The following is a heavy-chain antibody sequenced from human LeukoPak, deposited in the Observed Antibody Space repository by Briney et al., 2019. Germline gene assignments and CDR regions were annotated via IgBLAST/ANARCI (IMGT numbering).Heavy chain of an antibody. D-gene: IGHD5-18*01. CDR1: GFTVSSNY. Sequence: PGGSLRLSCAASGFTVSSNYTSWVRQAPGKGLEWVSVIYSGGSTYYADSVKGRFTISRHNSKNTLYLQMNSLRAEDTAVYYCARVNVDTAMVGFDYWGQGTLVTVSS. CDR3: ARVNVDTAMVGFDY. V-gene: IGHV3-53*04. J-gene: IGHJ4*02. CDR2: IYSGGST.